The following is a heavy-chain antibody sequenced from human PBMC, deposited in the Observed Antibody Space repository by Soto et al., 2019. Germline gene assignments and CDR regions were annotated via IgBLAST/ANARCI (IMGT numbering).Heavy chain of an antibody. CDR2: IISIVGTA. J-gene: IGHJ6*02. CDR3: ARDRPPSAVMAVAGTDYYYYYGMDV. D-gene: IGHD6-19*01. CDR1: GGTFSSYA. Sequence: QVQLVQSGAEVKKPGSSVKVSCKASGGTFSSYAISWVRQAPGQGLECMGGIISIVGTANYAQKFQVRVKITAYKATSTAYMELSSLRAEDTAVYYSARDRPPSAVMAVAGTDYYYYYGMDVWGQGTTVTVS. V-gene: IGHV1-69*06.